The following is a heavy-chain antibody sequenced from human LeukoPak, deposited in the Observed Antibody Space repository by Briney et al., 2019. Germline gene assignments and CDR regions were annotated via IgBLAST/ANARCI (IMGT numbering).Heavy chain of an antibody. D-gene: IGHD5-18*01. J-gene: IGHJ4*02. CDR1: GGSISSSSYY. V-gene: IGHV4-39*07. CDR3: ARGYRYGYFDY. Sequence: SETLSLTCTVSGGSISSSSYYWGLIRQPPGKGLEWIGSISYSGTTCYNPSLKSRVTMSVDRSMNQFSLKLTSVTAADTAVYFCARGYRYGYFDYWGQGTLVTVSS. CDR2: ISYSGTT.